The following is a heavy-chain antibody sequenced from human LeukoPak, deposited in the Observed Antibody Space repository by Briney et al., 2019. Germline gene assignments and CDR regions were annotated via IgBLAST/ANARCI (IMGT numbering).Heavy chain of an antibody. CDR3: ARLRRNGDSGGFYYYYDS. CDR1: GYTFSSFS. CDR2: INTVASYI. J-gene: IGHJ4*02. V-gene: IGHV3-21*01. Sequence: GGSLRLSCAASGYTFSSFSINWVRQAPGKGLEWVSSINTVASYIYYADSVRGRFTISRDNAKNSLYLQMNSLRAEDTGVYYCARLRRNGDSGGFYYYYDSWGQGTLVTVSS. D-gene: IGHD2-21*01.